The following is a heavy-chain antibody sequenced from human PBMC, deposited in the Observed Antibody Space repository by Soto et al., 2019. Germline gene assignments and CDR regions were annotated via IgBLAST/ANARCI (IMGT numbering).Heavy chain of an antibody. J-gene: IGHJ4*02. CDR1: GFTFSDHY. CDR2: SRNKANSYTT. V-gene: IGHV3-72*01. Sequence: EVQLVESGGGLVQPGGSLRLSCAASGFTFSDHYMDWVRQAPGKGLEWVGRSRNKANSYTTEYAASVKGRFTISRDDSLYLQTNSLKTEDTAVYYCVRVGSGYNYDYWGQGTLVTVSS. D-gene: IGHD5-18*01. CDR3: VRVGSGYNYDY.